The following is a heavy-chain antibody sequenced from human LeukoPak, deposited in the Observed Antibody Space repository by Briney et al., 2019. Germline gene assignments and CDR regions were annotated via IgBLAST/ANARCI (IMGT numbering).Heavy chain of an antibody. Sequence: GESLKISCKGSGYSFTSDWIGWVRQMPGKGLEWMGIIYPGGSDTRYSPSFQGQVTISADKSISTAYLQWSSLKASDSAMYYCARLPYCGSDCYPNWFDPWGQGTLVTVSS. CDR2: IYPGGSDT. D-gene: IGHD2-21*02. CDR1: GYSFTSDW. CDR3: ARLPYCGSDCYPNWFDP. J-gene: IGHJ5*02. V-gene: IGHV5-51*01.